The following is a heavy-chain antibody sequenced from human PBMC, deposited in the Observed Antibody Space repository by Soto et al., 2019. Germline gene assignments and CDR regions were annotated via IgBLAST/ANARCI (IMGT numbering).Heavy chain of an antibody. CDR1: GGSISSGGYY. CDR2: IYYSGST. Sequence: PSETLSLTCTVSGGSISSGGYYWSWIRQHPGKGLEWIGYIYYSGSTYYNPSLKSRVTISVDTSKNQFSLKLSSVTAADTAVYYCARSTTYYDFWSGYYTPPYYYYGMDVWGQGTTVTV. D-gene: IGHD3-3*01. V-gene: IGHV4-31*03. CDR3: ARSTTYYDFWSGYYTPPYYYYGMDV. J-gene: IGHJ6*02.